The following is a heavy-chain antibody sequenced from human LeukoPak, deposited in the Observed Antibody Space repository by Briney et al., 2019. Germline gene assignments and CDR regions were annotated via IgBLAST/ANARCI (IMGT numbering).Heavy chain of an antibody. CDR1: GVSISSYY. CDR3: ARLHYYYGSGSYYMLLPTRSSYYYYMDV. V-gene: IGHV4-39*07. D-gene: IGHD3-10*01. Sequence: PSETLSLTCTVSGVSISSYYWGWIRQPPGKGLKWIGSIYYSGSTYYNPSLKSRVTISVDTSKNQFSLKLSSVTAADTAVYYCARLHYYYGSGSYYMLLPTRSSYYYYMDVWGKGTTVTISS. J-gene: IGHJ6*03. CDR2: IYYSGST.